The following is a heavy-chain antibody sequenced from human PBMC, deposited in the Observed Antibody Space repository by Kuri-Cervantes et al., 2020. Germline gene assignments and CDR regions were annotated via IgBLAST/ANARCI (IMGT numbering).Heavy chain of an antibody. CDR1: GESFGAYY. CDR2: INSSRIT. J-gene: IGHJ4*02. CDR3: ASLGD. Sequence: SQTLSLTCAVYGESFGAYYWAWIRQPPGKGLEWIGEINSSRITSYNPSLESRITMLVDRSKKQVSLKLNSVIAADTAVYYCASLGDWGQGTLVTVSS. D-gene: IGHD3-16*01. V-gene: IGHV4-34*01.